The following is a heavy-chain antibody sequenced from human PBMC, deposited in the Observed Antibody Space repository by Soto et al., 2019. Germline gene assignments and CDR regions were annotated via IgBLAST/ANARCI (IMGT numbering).Heavy chain of an antibody. CDR3: AKRGDDFLSGYYYYFDY. CDR1: GFTFSNYA. CDR2: IGGGGIST. J-gene: IGHJ4*02. Sequence: PGGSLRLSCAASGFTFSNYAMSWVRQAPGKGLEWVSLIGGGGISTYYADSMKGRFTISRDNSKNTLYLQMSSLRVEDTAVYYCAKRGDDFLSGYYYYFDYWGLGTLVTVSS. D-gene: IGHD3-3*01. V-gene: IGHV3-23*01.